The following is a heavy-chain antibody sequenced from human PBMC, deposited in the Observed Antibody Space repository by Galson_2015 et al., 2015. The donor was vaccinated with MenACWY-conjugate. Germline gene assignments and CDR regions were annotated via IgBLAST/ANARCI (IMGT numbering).Heavy chain of an antibody. CDR1: GFTFSGSA. CDR2: IRSKANSYAT. J-gene: IGHJ3*02. Sequence: SLRLSCAASGFTFSGSAMHWVRQASGKGLEWVGRIRSKANSYATAYAASVKGRFTISRDDSKNTAYLQMNSLKTEDTAVYYCTRLPIVGAATEAFDIWGQGTMVTVSS. V-gene: IGHV3-73*01. CDR3: TRLPIVGAATEAFDI. D-gene: IGHD1-26*01.